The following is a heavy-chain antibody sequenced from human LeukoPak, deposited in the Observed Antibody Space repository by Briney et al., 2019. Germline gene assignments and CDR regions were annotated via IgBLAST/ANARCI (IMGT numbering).Heavy chain of an antibody. J-gene: IGHJ4*02. CDR1: GFPFSSFW. Sequence: GALSLSCAASGFPFSSFWMTWVRQAQGKGLEGVAFIKQDGSEKYYVDSVRGPFTISRDNAKNSLYLQMNSLRAEDTAVYYCATQENSNFDYWGRGTLVTVSS. D-gene: IGHD4-11*01. V-gene: IGHV3-7*01. CDR2: IKQDGSEK. CDR3: ATQENSNFDY.